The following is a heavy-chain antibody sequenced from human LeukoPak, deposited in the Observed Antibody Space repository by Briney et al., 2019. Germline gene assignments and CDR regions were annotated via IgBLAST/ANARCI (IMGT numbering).Heavy chain of an antibody. CDR3: AKDFPRPPYDYYALDV. J-gene: IGHJ6*02. Sequence: GGALRLSRVPSRFTFTMYAIHSGRQAPGKGLEWVAVISYDGSSEYYTDSAKGRFTVSRDNSNNTVSLQMSSLTTEDTAVYYCAKDFPRPPYDYYALDVWGQGTTVTVSS. CDR1: RFTFTMYA. CDR2: ISYDGSSE. V-gene: IGHV3-30*18.